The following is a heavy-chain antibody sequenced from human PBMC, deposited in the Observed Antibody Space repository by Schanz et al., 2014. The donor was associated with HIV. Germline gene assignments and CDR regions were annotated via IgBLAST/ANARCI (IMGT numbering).Heavy chain of an antibody. CDR1: GFTFSDFA. V-gene: IGHV3-23*01. Sequence: EVQLLESGGGLVQPGGSLRLSWVASGFTFSDFAMSWVRQAPGKGREWVPAISGSGLSTYYADSVKGRFTISRDNSKNTMYLQMNSLRAEDTAVYYCAKGQRGMVRGDNDCWGQGTLVTVSS. J-gene: IGHJ4*02. D-gene: IGHD3-10*01. CDR2: ISGSGLST. CDR3: AKGQRGMVRGDNDC.